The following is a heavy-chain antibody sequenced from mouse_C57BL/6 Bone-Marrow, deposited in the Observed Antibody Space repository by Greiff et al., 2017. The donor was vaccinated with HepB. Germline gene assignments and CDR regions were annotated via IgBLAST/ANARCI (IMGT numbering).Heavy chain of an antibody. J-gene: IGHJ3*01. Sequence: EVQRVESGGDLVKPGGSLKLSCAASGFTFSSYGMSWVRQTPDKRLEWVATISSGGSYTYYPDSVKGRFTISRDNAKNTLYLQMSSLKSEDTAMYYCARHSNYVAYWGQGTLVTVSA. CDR1: GFTFSSYG. D-gene: IGHD2-5*01. CDR2: ISSGGSYT. CDR3: ARHSNYVAY. V-gene: IGHV5-6*01.